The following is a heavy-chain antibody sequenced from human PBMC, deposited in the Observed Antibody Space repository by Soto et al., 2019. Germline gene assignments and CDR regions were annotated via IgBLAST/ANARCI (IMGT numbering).Heavy chain of an antibody. CDR2: VIQSGSAT. D-gene: IGHD3-10*01. V-gene: IGHV3-23*01. CDR3: VRDYYHVSGSSFDIPLDY. J-gene: IGHJ4*02. Sequence: PGGSLRLSCAASGFTVSSYAMHWVRQAPGKGLEWVSTVIQSGSATFYADSVRGRFTISRDNSKNTLYLQLNSLRAEDTAVYHCVRDYYHVSGSSFDIPLDYWGQGTLVTVSS. CDR1: GFTVSSYA.